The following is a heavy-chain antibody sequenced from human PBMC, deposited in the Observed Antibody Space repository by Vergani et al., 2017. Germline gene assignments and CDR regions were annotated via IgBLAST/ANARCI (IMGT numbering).Heavy chain of an antibody. CDR3: AAAPSHYYDSSGG. CDR1: GFTFTSSA. CDR2: IVVGSGNT. D-gene: IGHD3-22*01. Sequence: QMPLVQSGPAVKKPGTSVKVSCKASGFTFTSSAVQWVRQARGQRLEWIGWIVVGSGNTNYAQKFQERVTITRDMSTSTAYMELSSLRSEDTAVYYCAAAPSHYYDSSGGWGQGTLVTVSS. J-gene: IGHJ4*02. V-gene: IGHV1-58*01.